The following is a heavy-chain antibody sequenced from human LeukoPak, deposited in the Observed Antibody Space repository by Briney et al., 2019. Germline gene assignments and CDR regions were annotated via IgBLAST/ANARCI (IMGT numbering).Heavy chain of an antibody. CDR2: INAGNGNT. CDR1: GYTFTSYA. V-gene: IGHV1-3*01. Sequence: GASVKVSCKASGYTFTSYAMHWVRQAPGQRLEWMGWINAGNGNTKYSQKFQGRVTITRDTSASTAYMELSSLRSEDTAVYYCARVGYSSGWLYNWFDPWGQGTLVTVSS. J-gene: IGHJ5*02. CDR3: ARVGYSSGWLYNWFDP. D-gene: IGHD6-19*01.